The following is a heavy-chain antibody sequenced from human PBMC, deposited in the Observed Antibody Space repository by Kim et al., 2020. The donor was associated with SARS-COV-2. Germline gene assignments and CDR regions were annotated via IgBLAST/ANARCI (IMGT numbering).Heavy chain of an antibody. CDR1: GGSISSSSYY. CDR2: IYYSGST. V-gene: IGHV4-39*01. CDR3: ARQMGITMIVVVISTHSDY. Sequence: SETLSLTCTVSGGSISSSSYYWGWIRQPPGKGLEWIGSIYYSGSTYYNPSLKSRVTISVDTSKNQFSLKLSSVTAADTAVYYCARQMGITMIVVVISTHSDYWGQGTLVTVSS. D-gene: IGHD3-22*01. J-gene: IGHJ4*02.